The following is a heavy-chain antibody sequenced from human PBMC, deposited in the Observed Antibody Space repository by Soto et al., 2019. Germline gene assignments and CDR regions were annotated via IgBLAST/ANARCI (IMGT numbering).Heavy chain of an antibody. CDR2: ISGSGAER. D-gene: IGHD3-10*01. J-gene: IGHJ5*02. V-gene: IGHV3-23*01. CDR3: AKGSLIFGEGVYDWFDT. Sequence: EVKLLESGGGLGQPGGSLRLSCATSGFTFKNYPLAWVRQSVGKGLQWVSSISGSGAERSYADSVKGRFTISRDDSQKTMPLQMNSLIVDDTARYFCAKGSLIFGEGVYDWFDTWGQGTLVVVSS. CDR1: GFTFKNYP.